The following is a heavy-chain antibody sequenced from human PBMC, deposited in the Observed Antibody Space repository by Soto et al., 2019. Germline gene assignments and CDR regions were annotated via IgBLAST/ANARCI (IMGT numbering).Heavy chain of an antibody. V-gene: IGHV1-18*04. CDR1: GYTFTSCG. CDR2: ISAYNGNT. Sequence: ASVKVSCKASGYTFTSCGISWVRQAPGQGLEWMGCISAYNGNTNYAQKLQGRVTMNTDTSTSTAYMELRSLRSDDTAVYYCARDQDSSRWYATIYYCYGMDVWGQGTTVTVSS. D-gene: IGHD6-13*01. CDR3: ARDQDSSRWYATIYYCYGMDV. J-gene: IGHJ6*02.